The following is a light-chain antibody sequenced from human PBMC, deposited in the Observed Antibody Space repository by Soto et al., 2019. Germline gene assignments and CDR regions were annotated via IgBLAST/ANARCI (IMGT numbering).Light chain of an antibody. J-gene: IGLJ2*01. CDR3: ASYTSSSTSVI. CDR2: EVS. V-gene: IGLV2-14*01. Sequence: QSALTQPASASGSPGQSITISCTGTSSDVGGYKYVSWYQQHPDKAPKLIIFEVSNRPSGISSRFSGSKSGNTASLTISGLQAEYEADYYCASYTSSSTSVIFGRGTKVTVL. CDR1: SSDVGGYKY.